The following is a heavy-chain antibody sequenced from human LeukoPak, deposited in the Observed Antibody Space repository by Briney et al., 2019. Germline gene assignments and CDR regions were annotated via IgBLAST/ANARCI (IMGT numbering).Heavy chain of an antibody. CDR2: IYDSGT. CDR1: GGSISTYF. Sequence: PSETLSLTCTVSGGSISTYFWSWIRQPAGKGLEWIGRIYDSGTNYNPSLKSRVTMSADTSKNQFSLKLSSVTAADTAVYFCAREVIIRGVTHFDHWGQGALVTVSS. CDR3: AREVIIRGVTHFDH. V-gene: IGHV4-4*07. D-gene: IGHD3-10*01. J-gene: IGHJ4*02.